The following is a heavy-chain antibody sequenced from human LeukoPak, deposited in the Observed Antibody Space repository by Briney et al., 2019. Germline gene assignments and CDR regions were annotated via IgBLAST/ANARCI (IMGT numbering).Heavy chain of an antibody. CDR3: AREYCGPSSRCSGGWHFDL. CDR2: LSGSGGYT. D-gene: IGHD2-21*01. CDR1: GFTFSSYA. Sequence: GGSLRLSCAASGFTFSSYAMSWVRQAPGKGLEWVSALSGSGGYTYYADSAKGRFTISRENARNALYLQMNSLRAGDTALYYCAREYCGPSSRCSGGWHFDLWGRGALVTVSS. V-gene: IGHV3-23*01. J-gene: IGHJ2*01.